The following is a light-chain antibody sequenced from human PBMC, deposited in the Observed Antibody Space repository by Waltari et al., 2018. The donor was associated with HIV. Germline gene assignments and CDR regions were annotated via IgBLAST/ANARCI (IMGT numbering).Light chain of an antibody. V-gene: IGLV2-14*03. CDR3: SSYTSNITRV. CDR1: SSDVGGYNY. Sequence: QSALTQPASVSGSPGQSITISCTGTSSDVGGYNYVSWYQQHPGKAPKLMIYDVSNRPSGVSNRVSGSKSGNTASLTISGLQAEDEADYYCSSYTSNITRVFGGGTKLTVL. CDR2: DVS. J-gene: IGLJ3*02.